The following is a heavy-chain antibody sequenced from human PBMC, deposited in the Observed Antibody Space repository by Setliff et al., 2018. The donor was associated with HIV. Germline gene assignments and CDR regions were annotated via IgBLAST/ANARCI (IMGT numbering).Heavy chain of an antibody. CDR3: AREQYSYGHGYNWFDP. CDR2: TYSNGRT. CDR1: GGSITSGSYY. Sequence: SETLSLTCTVSGGSITSGSYYWSWIRQPAGKGLEGIGRTYSNGRTTHNPSLKSRVTISRDTSENQFSLRLSAVTAADTAVYYCAREQYSYGHGYNWFDPWGQGTLVTVSS. D-gene: IGHD5-18*01. V-gene: IGHV4-61*02. J-gene: IGHJ5*02.